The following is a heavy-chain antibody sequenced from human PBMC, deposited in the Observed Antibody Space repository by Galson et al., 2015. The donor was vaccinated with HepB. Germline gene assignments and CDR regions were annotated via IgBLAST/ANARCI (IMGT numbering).Heavy chain of an antibody. Sequence: SLRLSCAASGFTFSSYGIHWVRQAPGKGLEWVAVISYDGGNKYYADSVEGRFTISRDNSKNTLYLQMNSLRAEDTAVYYCAKDMYGRPGGYYYGMDVWGQGTTVTVSS. CDR3: AKDMYGRPGGYYYGMDV. J-gene: IGHJ6*02. CDR1: GFTFSSYG. V-gene: IGHV3-30*18. CDR2: ISYDGGNK. D-gene: IGHD1-14*01.